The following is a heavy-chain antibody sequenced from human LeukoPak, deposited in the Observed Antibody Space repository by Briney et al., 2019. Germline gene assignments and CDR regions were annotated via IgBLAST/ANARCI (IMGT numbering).Heavy chain of an antibody. CDR2: IYYSGST. CDR3: ARVGQDIVVVPAAPFYYYYYMDV. CDR1: GGSISSYY. D-gene: IGHD2-2*01. Sequence: SETLSLTCTVSGGSISSYYWSWIRQPPGKGLEWIGYIYYSGSTNYNPSLKSRVTISVDTSKNQFSLKLSSVTAADTAVYYCARVGQDIVVVPAAPFYYYYYMDVWGKGTTVTISS. V-gene: IGHV4-59*01. J-gene: IGHJ6*03.